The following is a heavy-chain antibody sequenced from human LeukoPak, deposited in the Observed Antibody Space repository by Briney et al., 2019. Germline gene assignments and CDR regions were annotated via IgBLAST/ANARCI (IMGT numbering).Heavy chain of an antibody. CDR3: ARVKSGTEGSSWYTYY. J-gene: IGHJ4*02. D-gene: IGHD6-13*01. V-gene: IGHV1-2*02. CDR2: INPNSGGT. CDR1: GYTFTGYY. Sequence: GASVKVSCKASGYTFTGYYMLWVRQAPGQGLEWMGWINPNSGGTNYAQKFQGRVTMTRDTSISTAYMELSRLRSDDTAVYYCARVKSGTEGSSWYTYYWGQGTLVTVSS.